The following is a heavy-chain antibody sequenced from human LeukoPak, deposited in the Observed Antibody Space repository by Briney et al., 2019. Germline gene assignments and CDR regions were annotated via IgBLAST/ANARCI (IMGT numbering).Heavy chain of an antibody. D-gene: IGHD3-10*01. V-gene: IGHV3-21*01. CDR1: GFTFSSYS. J-gene: IGHJ5*02. CDR3: ARDRSPDYYGSGSTANWFDP. CDR2: ISSSSYI. Sequence: GGSLRLSCAASGFTFSSYSMNWVRQAPGKGLEWVSSISSSSYIYYADSVKGRFTISRDNAKNSLYLQMNSLRAEDTAVYYCARDRSPDYYGSGSTANWFDPWGQGTLVTVSS.